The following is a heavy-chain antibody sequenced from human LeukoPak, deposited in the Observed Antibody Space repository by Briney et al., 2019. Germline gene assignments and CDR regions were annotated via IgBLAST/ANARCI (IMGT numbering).Heavy chain of an antibody. CDR2: IYTSGST. J-gene: IGHJ3*02. CDR3: AREVRRTGDAFDI. D-gene: IGHD7-27*01. CDR1: GGSISSGSYY. V-gene: IGHV4-61*02. Sequence: SETLSLTCTVSGGSISSGSYYWSWIRQPAGKGLEWIGRIYTSGSTNYNPSLKSRVTISVDTSKNQFSLKLSSVTAADTAVYYCAREVRRTGDAFDIWGQGTMVTVSS.